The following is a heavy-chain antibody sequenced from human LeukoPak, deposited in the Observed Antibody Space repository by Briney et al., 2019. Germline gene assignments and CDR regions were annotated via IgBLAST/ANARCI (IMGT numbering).Heavy chain of an antibody. CDR1: GFTFSGSA. V-gene: IGHV3-73*01. Sequence: GGSLRLSCAASGFTFSGSAMHWVRQASGKGLEWVGRIRSKTNNYATAYTASVKGRFTISRDDSKNTSYLQMNSLKTEDTAMYYCTRLEAAADSDYWGQGTLVTVSS. D-gene: IGHD6-13*01. CDR3: TRLEAAADSDY. CDR2: IRSKTNNYAT. J-gene: IGHJ4*02.